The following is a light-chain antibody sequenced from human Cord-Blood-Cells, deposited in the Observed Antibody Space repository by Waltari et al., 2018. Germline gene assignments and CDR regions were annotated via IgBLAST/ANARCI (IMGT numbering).Light chain of an antibody. CDR3: CSYAGSSTYV. CDR1: SSDVGSYNL. V-gene: IGLV2-23*02. Sequence: QSALTQPASVSGSPGQSITISCTGTSSDVGSYNLVSWYQQHPGKAPKLMIYEVRKRRSGGSKRFSGSKSGNTASLTISGLQAEDEADYYCCSYAGSSTYVFGTVTKVTVL. CDR2: EVR. J-gene: IGLJ1*01.